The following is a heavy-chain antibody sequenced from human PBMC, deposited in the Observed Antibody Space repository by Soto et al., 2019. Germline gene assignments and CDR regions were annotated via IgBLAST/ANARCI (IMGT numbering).Heavy chain of an antibody. Sequence: LRLSCAASGFTFSSYAMSWVRQAPGKGLEWVSANIGSGGSTYYADSVKGRFTISRDNSKNTLYLQMNSLRAEDTAVYYCAKDLVVAATGDWFDPWGQGTLVTVSS. J-gene: IGHJ5*02. D-gene: IGHD2-15*01. CDR3: AKDLVVAATGDWFDP. CDR2: NIGSGGST. CDR1: GFTFSSYA. V-gene: IGHV3-23*01.